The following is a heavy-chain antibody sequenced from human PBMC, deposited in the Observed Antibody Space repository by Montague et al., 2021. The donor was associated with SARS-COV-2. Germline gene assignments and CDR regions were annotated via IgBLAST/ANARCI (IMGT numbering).Heavy chain of an antibody. Sequence: SLRLSCAASGFTVSSNYMTWVRRAPGKGLEWVSVIYSGGTTSYADPVKGRFTISRDNSKNTLNLQMNSLRAEDTAVYYCARGSGWFLEEHYFDYWGQGTLVTVSS. D-gene: IGHD6-19*01. V-gene: IGHV3-53*01. J-gene: IGHJ4*02. CDR1: GFTVSSNY. CDR2: IYSGGTT. CDR3: ARGSGWFLEEHYFDY.